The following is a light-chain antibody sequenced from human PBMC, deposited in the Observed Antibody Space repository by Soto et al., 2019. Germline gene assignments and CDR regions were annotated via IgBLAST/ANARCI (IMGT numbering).Light chain of an antibody. CDR1: TSDVGGYNY. Sequence: QSALTQPASVSGSPGQSIAISCSGSTSDVGGYNYVSWYQQYPGKAPKLILYGVSARPSGVSDRFSGSKSGNTASLISSGRQAEDEAHYYCSSYTVSTTLFGGGTKRTVL. V-gene: IGLV2-14*03. CDR3: SSYTVSTTL. J-gene: IGLJ2*01. CDR2: GVS.